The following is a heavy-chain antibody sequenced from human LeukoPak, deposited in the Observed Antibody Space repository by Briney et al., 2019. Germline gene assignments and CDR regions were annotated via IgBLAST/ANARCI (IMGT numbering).Heavy chain of an antibody. J-gene: IGHJ4*02. CDR2: INPNSGGT. CDR3: ARGYDFWSGYYYYFDY. V-gene: IGHV1-2*02. D-gene: IGHD3-3*01. Sequence: GASVKVSCKASGYTFTGYYMHRVRQAPGQGLEWMGWINPNSGGTNYAQKFQGRVTMTRDTSISTAYMELSRLRSDDTAVYYCARGYDFWSGYYYYFDYWGQGTLVTVSS. CDR1: GYTFTGYY.